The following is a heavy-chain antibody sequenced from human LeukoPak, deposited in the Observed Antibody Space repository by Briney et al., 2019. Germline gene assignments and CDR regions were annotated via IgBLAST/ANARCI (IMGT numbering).Heavy chain of an antibody. J-gene: IGHJ4*02. V-gene: IGHV4-61*05. CDR2: INYSGST. CDR3: ARAPTW. Sequence: SETLSLTCTVSGGSISSSSYYWGWIRQPPGKGLEWIGYINYSGSTNYNPSLKSRVTISVDTSKNQFSLKLSSVTAADTAVYYCARAPTWWGQGTLVTVSS. CDR1: GGSISSSSYY.